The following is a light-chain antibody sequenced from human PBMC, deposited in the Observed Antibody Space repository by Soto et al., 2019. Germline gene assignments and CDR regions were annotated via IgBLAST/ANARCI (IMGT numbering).Light chain of an antibody. CDR2: GAS. CDR1: ETVSSSF. J-gene: IGKJ1*01. Sequence: EIVLTQSPGTLSLSPGERATLSCRASETVSSSFLAWYQQKPGQAPRLLIYGASSRATGIPDRFSGSGSGTHFTLTISRLEPEDFAVYYCQQCGTSPKTFGQGTKVEIK. V-gene: IGKV3-20*01. CDR3: QQCGTSPKT.